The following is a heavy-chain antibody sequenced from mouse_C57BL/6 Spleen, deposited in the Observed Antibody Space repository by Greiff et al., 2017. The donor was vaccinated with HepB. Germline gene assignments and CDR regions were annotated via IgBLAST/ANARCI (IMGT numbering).Heavy chain of an antibody. CDR3: AISGAAQATWWFAY. J-gene: IGHJ3*01. CDR2: IHPSDSDT. Sequence: QVQLQQPGAELVKPGASVKVSCKASGYTFTSYWMHWVKQRPGQGLEWIGRIHPSDSDTNYNQKFKGKATLTVDKSSSTAYMQLSSLTSADSAVYYCAISGAAQATWWFAYWGQRTLVTVSA. CDR1: GYTFTSYW. V-gene: IGHV1-74*01. D-gene: IGHD3-2*02.